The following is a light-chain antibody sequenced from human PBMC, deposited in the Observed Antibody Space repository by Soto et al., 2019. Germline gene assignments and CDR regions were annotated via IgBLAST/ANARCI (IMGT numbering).Light chain of an antibody. J-gene: IGKJ4*01. V-gene: IGKV1-33*01. CDR1: QDIDNY. CDR2: DAS. Sequence: DIQMTQSPSSLSASVGDRLTITCQASQDIDNYLNWYQQKPGKAPKLLIYDASNLETGVPSRFSGSGSGTDFTFTITSLQPEDIATYYCQHHHNPPLTFGGGTKVEI. CDR3: QHHHNPPLT.